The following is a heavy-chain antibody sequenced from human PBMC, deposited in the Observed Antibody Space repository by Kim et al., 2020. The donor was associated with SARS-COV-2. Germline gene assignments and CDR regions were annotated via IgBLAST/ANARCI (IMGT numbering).Heavy chain of an antibody. Sequence: ADYEKGRFTISRDNAKNSLYLQMNSLGAEDTAVYYCARGPRFLEWFLDYWGQGTLVTVSS. V-gene: IGHV3-11*03. CDR3: ARGPRFLEWFLDY. D-gene: IGHD3-3*01. J-gene: IGHJ4*02.